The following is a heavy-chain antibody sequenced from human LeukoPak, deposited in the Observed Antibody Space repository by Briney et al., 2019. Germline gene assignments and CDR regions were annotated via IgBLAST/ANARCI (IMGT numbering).Heavy chain of an antibody. V-gene: IGHV4-39*01. Sequence: SETLSLTCTVSGGSISSSSYYWGWIRQPPGKGLEWIGSIYYSGSTYYNPSLKSRVTISVDTCKNQFSLKLSSVTAADTAVYYCARHAPPYSNYGMDVWGQGTTVTVSS. CDR3: ARHAPPYSNYGMDV. CDR1: GGSISSSSYY. J-gene: IGHJ6*02. D-gene: IGHD5-18*01. CDR2: IYYSGST.